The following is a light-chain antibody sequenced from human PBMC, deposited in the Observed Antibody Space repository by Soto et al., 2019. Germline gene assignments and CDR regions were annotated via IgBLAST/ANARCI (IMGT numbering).Light chain of an antibody. CDR1: SSDVGSYNL. CDR2: EGS. V-gene: IGLV2-23*03. Sequence: QSALTQPASVSGSPGQSITISCTGTSSDVGSYNLVSWYQQHPGKAPKLMIYEGSKRPSGVANRFSGSKSGYTASLTISGLQAEDEADYYCSSYPVSSNFTNVFGTGTKLTVL. J-gene: IGLJ1*01. CDR3: SSYPVSSNFTNV.